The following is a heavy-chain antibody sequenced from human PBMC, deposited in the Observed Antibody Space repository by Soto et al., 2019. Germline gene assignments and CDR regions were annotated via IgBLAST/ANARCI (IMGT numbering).Heavy chain of an antibody. CDR3: AKGGPARYCSSTSCYSWFDP. J-gene: IGHJ5*02. D-gene: IGHD2-2*02. CDR2: ISYDGSNK. V-gene: IGHV3-30*18. CDR1: GFTFSSYG. Sequence: GGSLRLSCAASGFTFSSYGMHWVRQAPGKGLEWVAVISYDGSNKYYADSVKGRFTISRDNSKNTLYLQMNSLRAEDTAVYYCAKGGPARYCSSTSCYSWFDPWGQGTLVTVSS.